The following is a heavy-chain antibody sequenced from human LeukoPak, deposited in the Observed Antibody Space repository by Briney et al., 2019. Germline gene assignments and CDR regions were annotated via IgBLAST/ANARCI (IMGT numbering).Heavy chain of an antibody. Sequence: SETLSLTCTVSGGSISSYYWSWIRQPAGKGLEWIGRIYTSGSTNYNASLKSRVSMSVDTSKNQFSLKLSSVTAADTAVFYRARENSGSYREFDYWGQGTLVTVSS. CDR2: IYTSGST. D-gene: IGHD1-26*01. CDR1: GGSISSYY. J-gene: IGHJ4*02. V-gene: IGHV4-4*07. CDR3: ARENSGSYREFDY.